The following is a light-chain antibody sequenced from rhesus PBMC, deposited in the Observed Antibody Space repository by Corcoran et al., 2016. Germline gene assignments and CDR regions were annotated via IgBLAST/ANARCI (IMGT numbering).Light chain of an antibody. CDR3: QQYNIAPYS. CDR2: YPS. V-gene: IGKV1-37*01. CDR1: QGASSY. Sequence: DIQMTQSPASLSASVGDTVTITCRASQGASSYLAWFQQKPEKAPKPLLNYPSTLESGAPSRFSGTGSWTECTLTISSLQPEDFATDYCQQYNIAPYSFGQGTKVEIK. J-gene: IGKJ2*01.